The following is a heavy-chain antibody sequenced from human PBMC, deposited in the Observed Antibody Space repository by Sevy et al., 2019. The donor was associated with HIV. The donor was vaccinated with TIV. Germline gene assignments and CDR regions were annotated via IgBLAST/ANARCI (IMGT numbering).Heavy chain of an antibody. CDR2: ISFDGTNK. V-gene: IGHV3-30-3*01. D-gene: IGHD4-17*01. CDR1: GFIFRNYA. Sequence: GGSLRLSCAASGFIFRNYAVHWARQAPGKGLEWLAIISFDGTNKYYADSVKGRFTVSRDNAKNTLYLQMNSLRTEDTAIYYCARGNSPSVTTAPLYYYYGLDVWGQGTTVTVSS. J-gene: IGHJ6*02. CDR3: ARGNSPSVTTAPLYYYYGLDV.